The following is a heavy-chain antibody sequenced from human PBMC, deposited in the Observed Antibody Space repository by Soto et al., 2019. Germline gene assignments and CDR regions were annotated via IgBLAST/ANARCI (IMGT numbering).Heavy chain of an antibody. CDR1: RGTFNRYA. CDR3: ARQNRDTPMVPFDV. Sequence: QVQLVQSGAEVKKPGSSVKVSCLASRGTFNRYAINWVRQAPGHGLEWLGALVPQFGTTNYAQKFQDRVTIVADESTNTTAIEVRGLTSDDTAVYYCARQNRDTPMVPFDVWGQGTLVTVSS. J-gene: IGHJ4*02. V-gene: IGHV1-69*01. CDR2: LVPQFGTT. D-gene: IGHD5-18*01.